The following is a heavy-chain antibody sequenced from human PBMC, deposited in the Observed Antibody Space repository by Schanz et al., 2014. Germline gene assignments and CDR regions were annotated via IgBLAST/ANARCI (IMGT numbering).Heavy chain of an antibody. CDR2: IKQEGDEK. CDR1: GFNFRNYW. J-gene: IGHJ4*02. V-gene: IGHV3-7*04. D-gene: IGHD3-10*01. CDR3: ARGPIPIQGVPMDF. Sequence: VQLVESGGGVVQPGGSLRLSCVVSGFNFRNYWMSWVRQAPGKGLEWVASIKQEGDEKNYVDSVKGRFTISRDNAKNSLYLQMNSLTAEDTAVYYCARGPIPIQGVPMDFWGQGTLVTVSS.